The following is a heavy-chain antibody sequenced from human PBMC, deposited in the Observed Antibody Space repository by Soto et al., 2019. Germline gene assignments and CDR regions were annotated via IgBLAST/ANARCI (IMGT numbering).Heavy chain of an antibody. CDR1: GGFVNSDTHS. Sequence: SETLSLTCTVSGGFVNSDTHSWSWIRQTPGKRLEWIGFIYSGGSTKNPSLRSRVTMSVDTSKNQFSLKLRSVIVADTAVYHCARFVRSCSATTCSTRAGVWGQGITVTVSS. J-gene: IGHJ6*02. CDR2: IYSGGST. CDR3: ARFVRSCSATTCSTRAGV. D-gene: IGHD2-2*01. V-gene: IGHV4-61*01.